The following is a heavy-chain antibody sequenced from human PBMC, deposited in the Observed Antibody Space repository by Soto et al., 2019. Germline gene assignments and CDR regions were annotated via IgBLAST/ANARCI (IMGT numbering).Heavy chain of an antibody. Sequence: QITLKESGPTLVKPTQTLTLTCTFSGFSLSTSGVGVGWIRQPPGKALEWLALIYWDGDKRYRPSLKSRLPITKDTYKIPVVLTMTTMDPVDTATYYCAHRESRGMYYWGQGTLVTVSS. CDR2: IYWDGDK. D-gene: IGHD3-10*01. CDR1: GFSLSTSGVG. CDR3: AHRESRGMYY. J-gene: IGHJ4*02. V-gene: IGHV2-5*02.